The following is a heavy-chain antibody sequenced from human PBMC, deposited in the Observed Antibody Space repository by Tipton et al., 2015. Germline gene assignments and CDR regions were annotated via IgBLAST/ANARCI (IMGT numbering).Heavy chain of an antibody. CDR3: ARGYSNYWGY. J-gene: IGHJ4*02. CDR1: GYSISSGYY. CDR2: ISHSGNT. V-gene: IGHV4-38-2*01. Sequence: TLSLTCAVSGYSISSGYYWGWIRQPPGKGLEWIGSISHSGNTYYNPSLKSRITISVDKSKNQFSLKLTSVTAADTAVYYCARGYSNYWGYWGQGTLVTVSS. D-gene: IGHD4-11*01.